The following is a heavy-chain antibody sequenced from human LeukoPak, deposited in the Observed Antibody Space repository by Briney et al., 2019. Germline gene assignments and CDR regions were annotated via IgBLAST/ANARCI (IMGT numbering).Heavy chain of an antibody. D-gene: IGHD3-16*02. CDR1: GFTFSSYA. CDR2: ISYDGSNK. Sequence: GGSLRLSCAASGFTFSSYAMHWVRQAPGKGLECVVVISYDGSNKYYADSVKGRFTISRDNSKNTLYLQMNSLRAEDTAVYYCARGYDYVWGSYRYFTNAFDIWGQGTMVTVSS. J-gene: IGHJ3*02. V-gene: IGHV3-30-3*01. CDR3: ARGYDYVWGSYRYFTNAFDI.